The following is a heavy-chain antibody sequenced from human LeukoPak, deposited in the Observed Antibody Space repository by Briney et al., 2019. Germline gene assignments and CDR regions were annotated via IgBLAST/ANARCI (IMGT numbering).Heavy chain of an antibody. J-gene: IGHJ4*02. V-gene: IGHV4-39*01. CDR3: ASTSGTNYFYAY. CDR1: GGSIIRTSNY. CDR2: IYYGGNT. D-gene: IGHD1-26*01. Sequence: SETLSLTCTVSGGSIIRTSNYWGWIRQPPGQGLEWIGSIYYGGNTYYNPSLKSRVTISVDTSKSQFSLKLSSMTASDTAVYYCASTSGTNYFYAYWGQGTLVTVSS.